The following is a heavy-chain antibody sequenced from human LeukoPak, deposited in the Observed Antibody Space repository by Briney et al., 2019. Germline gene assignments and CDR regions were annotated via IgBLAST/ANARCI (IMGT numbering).Heavy chain of an antibody. CDR3: ASDPYYGSGKYYHGMDL. J-gene: IGHJ6*02. CDR1: GFTFSNYG. D-gene: IGHD3-10*01. Sequence: PGGSLRLSCAASGFTFSNYGMDRVRQAPGKGLEWVAVMWYDESKEYSGDSVKGRFTISRDKSKNTLYLQMNSLRAEDTAVYYCASDPYYGSGKYYHGMDLWGQGTTVTVSS. CDR2: MWYDESKE. V-gene: IGHV3-33*01.